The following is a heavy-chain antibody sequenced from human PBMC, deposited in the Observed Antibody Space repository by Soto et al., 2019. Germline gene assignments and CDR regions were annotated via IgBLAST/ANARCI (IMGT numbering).Heavy chain of an antibody. D-gene: IGHD6-25*01. CDR1: GGTFSSYA. V-gene: IGHV1-69*01. CDR3: ARTAADAFDI. J-gene: IGHJ3*02. Sequence: VKVSCKASGGTFSSYAISWVRQAPGQGLEWMGGIIPIFGTANYAQRFQGRVTITADESTSTAYMELSSLRSEDTAVYYCARTAADAFDIWGQGTMVTVSS. CDR2: IIPIFGTA.